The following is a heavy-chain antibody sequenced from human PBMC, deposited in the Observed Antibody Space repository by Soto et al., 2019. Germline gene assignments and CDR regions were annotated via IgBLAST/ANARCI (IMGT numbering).Heavy chain of an antibody. CDR3: ARSYTATTEANWFDP. D-gene: IGHD4-4*01. CDR2: INDSGST. V-gene: IGHV4-34*01. Sequence: SETLSLICAVEGGSFNDDYWSWIRQSPGKGLEWIGEINDSGSTKYNPSLKSRVTISVDRSKNQFSLNLSSVTAADTAVYYCARSYTATTEANWFDPWGQGTLVTVSS. CDR1: GGSFNDDY. J-gene: IGHJ5*02.